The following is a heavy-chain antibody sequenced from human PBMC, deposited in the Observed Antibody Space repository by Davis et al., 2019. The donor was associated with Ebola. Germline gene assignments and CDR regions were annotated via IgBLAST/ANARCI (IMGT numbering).Heavy chain of an antibody. V-gene: IGHV3-9*01. Sequence: SLKISCAASGFTFDDYAMHWVRQAPGKGLEWVSGISWNSGSIGYADSVKGRFTISRDNAKNSLYLQMNSLRAEDTAVYYCARGGYTTTVVTPDYWGQGTLVTVSS. CDR3: ARGGYTTTVVTPDY. D-gene: IGHD4-23*01. CDR2: ISWNSGSI. CDR1: GFTFDDYA. J-gene: IGHJ4*02.